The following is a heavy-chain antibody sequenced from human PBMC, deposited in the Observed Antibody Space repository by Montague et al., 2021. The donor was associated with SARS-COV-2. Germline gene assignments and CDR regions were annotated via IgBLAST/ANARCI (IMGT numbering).Heavy chain of an antibody. CDR2: IFVTGGT. CDR1: FGSVKNYF. D-gene: IGHD6-13*01. V-gene: IGHV4-4*07. Sequence: TLSLTCTVSFGSVKNYFWSWIRQPVGKGLEWIGRIFVTGGTKXTPSLKSRVTMSLDTSKNQFSLKLRSVTAADTAIYYCAGAFGSSFDFWGQGILVAVSS. J-gene: IGHJ4*02. CDR3: AGAFGSSFDF.